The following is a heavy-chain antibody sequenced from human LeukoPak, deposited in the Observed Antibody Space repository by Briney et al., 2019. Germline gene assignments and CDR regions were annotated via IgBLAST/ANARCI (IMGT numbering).Heavy chain of an antibody. CDR1: GGSISSYY. V-gene: IGHV4-59*01. CDR3: TRDRELGF. J-gene: IGHJ4*02. D-gene: IGHD1-26*01. CDR2: IYYSGST. Sequence: SETLSLTCTVSGGSISSYYWSWIRQPPGKGLEWIGYIYYSGSTNYNPSLKSRVTISVDTSKNQFSLKLSSVTAADTAVYYCTRDRELGFWGQGTLVTVSS.